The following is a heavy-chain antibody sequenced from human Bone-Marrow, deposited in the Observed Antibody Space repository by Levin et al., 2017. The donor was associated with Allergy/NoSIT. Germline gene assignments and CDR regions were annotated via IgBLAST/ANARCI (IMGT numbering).Heavy chain of an antibody. CDR3: AKVGEQRAALTH. CDR2: ISYNGSHT. CDR1: GFTFNTFA. Sequence: PGGSLRLSCAASGFTFNTFAMHWVRQAPGKGLEWVAVISYNGSHTFYADSVKGRFTISRDNSKNTVYLHMDSLRPQDTALYYCAKVGEQRAALTHWGRGTAVTVSS. V-gene: IGHV3-30*18. J-gene: IGHJ4*02. D-gene: IGHD1-26*01.